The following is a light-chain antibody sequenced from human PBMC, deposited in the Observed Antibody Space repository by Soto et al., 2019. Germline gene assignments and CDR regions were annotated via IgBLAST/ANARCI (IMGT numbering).Light chain of an antibody. Sequence: QSVLTQPPSASGTPGQRVTISCSGSSSNIGSNTVNWYQLLPGTAPKLLIYSNSQRPSGVPDRFSGSRSGTSTSLAISGLQSEDEADYYCAVLDGRLKHYVFGTGTKLTVL. J-gene: IGLJ1*01. CDR2: SNS. V-gene: IGLV1-44*01. CDR3: AVLDGRLKHYV. CDR1: SSNIGSNT.